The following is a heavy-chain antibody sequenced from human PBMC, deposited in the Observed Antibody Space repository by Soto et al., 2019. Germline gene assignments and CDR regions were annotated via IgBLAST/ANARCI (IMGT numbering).Heavy chain of an antibody. Sequence: TLSLTCAVSGGSISSGGYSWSWIRQPPGKGLEWIGYIYHSGSTYYNPSLKSRVTISVDRSKNQFSLKLSSVTAADTAVYYCARAFYYDSSGYYYVPDAFDIWGQGTMVTVSS. V-gene: IGHV4-30-2*01. CDR3: ARAFYYDSSGYYYVPDAFDI. CDR2: IYHSGST. CDR1: GGSISSGGYS. J-gene: IGHJ3*02. D-gene: IGHD3-22*01.